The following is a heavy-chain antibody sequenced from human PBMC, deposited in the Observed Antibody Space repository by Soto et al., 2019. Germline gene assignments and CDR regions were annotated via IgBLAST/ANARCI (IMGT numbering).Heavy chain of an antibody. CDR1: GFSSSSYE. CDR2: ISSGGTNI. CDR3: ERDRRVQYSGYDWNFAF. V-gene: IGHV3-48*03. J-gene: IGHJ4*02. Sequence: QPVGSLRLSFAASGFSSSSYEMNGVRQAPGKGLQWVSYISSGGTNISSAHSVKGRFTIPRNNAKTSVDLQMNSLRAEETAVYYCERDRRVQYSGYDWNFAFWGQGTPVTVS. D-gene: IGHD5-12*01.